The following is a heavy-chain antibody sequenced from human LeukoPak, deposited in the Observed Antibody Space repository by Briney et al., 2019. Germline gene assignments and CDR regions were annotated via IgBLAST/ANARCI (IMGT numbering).Heavy chain of an antibody. V-gene: IGHV4-59*01. CDR2: IYSSGST. J-gene: IGHJ4*02. D-gene: IGHD6-13*01. Sequence: PSETLSLTCTASGGSINNYYWSWIRQPPGKGLEWIGYIYSSGSTNYNPSLKSRVTISVDTSKNHFSLNLSSVTAADTAVYYCARWGSIAAARFDYWGQGTLVTVSS. CDR3: ARWGSIAAARFDY. CDR1: GGSINNYY.